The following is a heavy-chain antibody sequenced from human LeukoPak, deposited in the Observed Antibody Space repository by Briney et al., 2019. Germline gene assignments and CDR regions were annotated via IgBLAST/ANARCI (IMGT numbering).Heavy chain of an antibody. Sequence: QPGGSLRLSCAASGLTFSSYGMSWVRQAPGKGLERVSAISGSGGSTYYADSVKGRFTISRDNSKNTLYLQMNSLRAEDTAVYYCAKGALWFGELLPGPYYFDYWGQGTLVTVSS. J-gene: IGHJ4*02. CDR2: ISGSGGST. CDR1: GLTFSSYG. V-gene: IGHV3-23*01. CDR3: AKGALWFGELLPGPYYFDY. D-gene: IGHD3-10*01.